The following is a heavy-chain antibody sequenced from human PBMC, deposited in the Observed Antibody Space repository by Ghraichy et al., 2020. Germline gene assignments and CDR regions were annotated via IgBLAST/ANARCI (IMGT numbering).Heavy chain of an antibody. CDR2: INPSGGST. Sequence: ASVKVSCKASGYTFTSYYMHWVRQAPGQGLEWMGIINPSGGSTSYAQKFQGRVTMTRDTSTSTVYMELSSLRSEDTAVYYCARDRTPYVTGTHFDYWGQGTLVTVSS. CDR1: GYTFTSYY. V-gene: IGHV1-46*01. CDR3: ARDRTPYVTGTHFDY. J-gene: IGHJ4*02. D-gene: IGHD1-7*01.